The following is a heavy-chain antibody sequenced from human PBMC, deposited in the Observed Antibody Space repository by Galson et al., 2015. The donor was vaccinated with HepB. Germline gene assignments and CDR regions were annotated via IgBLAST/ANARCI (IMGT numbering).Heavy chain of an antibody. CDR3: ARDREWQLLHVDYGMDV. Sequence: SLRLSCAATGFTFSRFAMSWVRQAPGKGLEWVATISSSDSRTYYADSVKGRVTISRDHSQNTLYLQMSRLRGDDTAIYYCARDREWQLLHVDYGMDVWGRGTTVTVSS. CDR2: ISSSDSRT. J-gene: IGHJ6*02. D-gene: IGHD6-6*01. V-gene: IGHV3-23*01. CDR1: GFTFSRFA.